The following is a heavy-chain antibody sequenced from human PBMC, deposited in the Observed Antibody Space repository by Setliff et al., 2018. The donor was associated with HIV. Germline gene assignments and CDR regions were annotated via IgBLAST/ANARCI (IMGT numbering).Heavy chain of an antibody. D-gene: IGHD6-13*01. CDR1: GYTFTSYD. CDR3: ATDPGYSSTWYSESFQH. Sequence: ASVKVSCKASGYTFTSYDINWVRQATGQGLEWMGWMNPNSGNTGYAQKFQGRVTMTRNTSISTAYMELSSLRSDDTAMYYCATDPGYSSTWYSESFQHWGQGTVVTVSS. CDR2: MNPNSGNT. V-gene: IGHV1-8*01. J-gene: IGHJ1*01.